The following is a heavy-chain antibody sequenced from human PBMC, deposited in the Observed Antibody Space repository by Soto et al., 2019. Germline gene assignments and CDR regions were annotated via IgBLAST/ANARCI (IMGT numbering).Heavy chain of an antibody. J-gene: IGHJ6*02. D-gene: IGHD6-6*01. V-gene: IGHV3-30-3*01. CDR1: GFTFSSYA. CDR3: AREFNIAARQLGRFYYYYGMDV. Sequence: GGSLRLSCAASGFTFSSYAMHWVRQAPGKGLEWVAVISYDGSNKYYADSVKGRFTISRDNSKNTLYLQMNSLRAEDTAVYYCAREFNIAARQLGRFYYYYGMDVWGQGTTVTVSS. CDR2: ISYDGSNK.